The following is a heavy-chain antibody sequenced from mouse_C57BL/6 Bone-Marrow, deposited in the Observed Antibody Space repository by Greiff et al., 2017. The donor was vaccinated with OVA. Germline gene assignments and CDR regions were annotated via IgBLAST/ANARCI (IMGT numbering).Heavy chain of an antibody. D-gene: IGHD1-1*01. CDR2: INTGSGGT. CDR1: GYAFTNYL. V-gene: IGHV1-54*01. CDR3: ARDYGSTYWYFDV. Sequence: QVQLKESGAELVRPGTSVKVSCKASGYAFTNYLIEWVKQRPGQGLEWIGVINTGSGGTNYNEKFKGKATLTSAKSSSTAYMQLSSVTSEDSAVYFCARDYGSTYWYFDVWGTGTTVTVSS. J-gene: IGHJ1*03.